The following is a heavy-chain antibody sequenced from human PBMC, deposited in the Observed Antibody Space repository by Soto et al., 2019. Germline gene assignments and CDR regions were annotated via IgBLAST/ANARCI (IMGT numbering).Heavy chain of an antibody. CDR3: ARRGVYCTNGVCYPGPMGWFDP. J-gene: IGHJ5*02. CDR2: INAGNGNT. V-gene: IGHV1-3*01. D-gene: IGHD2-8*01. Sequence: GASVKVSCKASGYTFTSYAMHWVRQAPGQRLEWMGWINAGNGNTKYSQKFQGRVTITRDTSASTAYMELSSLRSEDTAVYYCARRGVYCTNGVCYPGPMGWFDPWGQGTLVTVSS. CDR1: GYTFTSYA.